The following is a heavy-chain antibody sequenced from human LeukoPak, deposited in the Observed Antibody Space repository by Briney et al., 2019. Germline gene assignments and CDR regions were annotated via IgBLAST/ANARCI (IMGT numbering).Heavy chain of an antibody. CDR2: MNPNSGNT. Sequence: ASVKVSCKASGYTFTSYDINWVRQATGQGLEWMGWMNPNSGNTGYAQKFQGRVTMTRNTSISTAYMELSSLRSEDTAVYYCARVPPGYDILTGYSNWFDPWGQGTLVTVSS. V-gene: IGHV1-8*01. D-gene: IGHD3-9*01. J-gene: IGHJ5*02. CDR1: GYTFTSYD. CDR3: ARVPPGYDILTGYSNWFDP.